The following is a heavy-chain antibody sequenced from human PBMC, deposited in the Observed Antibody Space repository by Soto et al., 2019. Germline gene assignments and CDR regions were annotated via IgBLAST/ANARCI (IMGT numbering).Heavy chain of an antibody. J-gene: IGHJ5*02. CDR1: GGSITSSTFS. V-gene: IGHV4-39*01. CDR2: IYYSGST. CDR3: AGPGDCSGGTCHENWFDP. D-gene: IGHD2-15*01. Sequence: QLQLQESGPGLLKPSETLSLTCTVSGGSITSSTFSWGWIRQPPGKGLEWLGSIYYSGSTYYNPSLKSRVTLSVDMSKNQLSLKLKSVTAADTALYYCAGPGDCSGGTCHENWFDPWGQGSLVTVSS.